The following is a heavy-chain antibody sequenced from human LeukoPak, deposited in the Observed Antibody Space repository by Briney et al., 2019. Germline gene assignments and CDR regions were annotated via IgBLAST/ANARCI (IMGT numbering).Heavy chain of an antibody. Sequence: SETLSLTCTVSGGSISSYYWSWIRQPPGKGLEWIGYIYYSGSTNYNPSLKSRVTISVDTSKNQFSLKLSSVTAADTAVYYCARELSDNYGSGSYYFNWFDPWGQGTLVTVSS. CDR1: GGSISSYY. CDR2: IYYSGST. V-gene: IGHV4-59*12. J-gene: IGHJ5*02. D-gene: IGHD3-10*01. CDR3: ARELSDNYGSGSYYFNWFDP.